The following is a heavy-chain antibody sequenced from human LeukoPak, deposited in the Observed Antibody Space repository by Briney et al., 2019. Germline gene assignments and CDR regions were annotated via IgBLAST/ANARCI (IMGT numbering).Heavy chain of an antibody. CDR2: IYPGDSHT. D-gene: IGHD3-16*02. Sequence: GESLKISCKGSGYSFTNNWIGWVRQMPGKGLEWMGIIYPGDSHTRYSSSFQGQVTISADKSISTAYLQWSSLKASDTAIYYCARHASGDLSTPFDYWGQGTLVTVSA. CDR1: GYSFTNNW. V-gene: IGHV5-51*01. CDR3: ARHASGDLSTPFDY. J-gene: IGHJ4*02.